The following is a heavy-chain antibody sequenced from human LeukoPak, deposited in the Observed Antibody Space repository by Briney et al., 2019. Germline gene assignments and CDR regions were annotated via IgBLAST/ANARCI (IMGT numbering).Heavy chain of an antibody. J-gene: IGHJ4*02. V-gene: IGHV4-39*07. CDR2: IYYSGST. D-gene: IGHD5-24*01. Sequence: PSETLSLTCTVSVGSISSSSYYWDWIRQPPGKGLEWIGSIYYSGSTYYNPSLKSRLTISVDTSKNQFSLKLTSVTAADTAMYYCATAGPCRDGYNADSWGQGTLVTVSS. CDR1: VGSISSSSYY. CDR3: ATAGPCRDGYNADS.